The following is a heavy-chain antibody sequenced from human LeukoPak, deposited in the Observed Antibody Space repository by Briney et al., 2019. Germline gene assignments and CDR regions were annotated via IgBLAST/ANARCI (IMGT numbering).Heavy chain of an antibody. V-gene: IGHV4-30-4*07. CDR2: IYYSGST. Sequence: SQTLSPTCAVSGGSISSGGYSWSWIRQPPGKGLEWIGYIYYSGSTYYNPSLKSRVTISVDTSKKQFSLKLSSVTAADTAVYYCARGGLLWFGELLDYWGQGTLVTVSS. CDR1: GGSISSGGYS. CDR3: ARGGLLWFGELLDY. J-gene: IGHJ4*02. D-gene: IGHD3-10*01.